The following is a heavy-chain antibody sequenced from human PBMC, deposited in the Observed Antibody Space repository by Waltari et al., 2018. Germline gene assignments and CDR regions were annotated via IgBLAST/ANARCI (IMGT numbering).Heavy chain of an antibody. J-gene: IGHJ3*02. CDR3: ASRYCTGGVCYKYAFDI. CDR1: GGTFSSYA. Sequence: QVQLVQSGAEVKKPGSSVKVSCKASGGTFSSYAISWVRQAPGQGLEWRGRRMPSLGTANYAQKFQGRVTITADKSTSTAYMELSSLRSEDTAVYYCASRYCTGGVCYKYAFDIWGQGTMVTVSS. V-gene: IGHV1-69*08. CDR2: RMPSLGTA. D-gene: IGHD2-8*02.